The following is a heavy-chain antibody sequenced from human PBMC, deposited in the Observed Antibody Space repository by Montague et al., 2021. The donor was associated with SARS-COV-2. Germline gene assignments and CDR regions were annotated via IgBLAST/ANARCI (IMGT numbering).Heavy chain of an antibody. CDR1: GFTFSSYA. V-gene: IGHV3-23*01. CDR3: AKETAAIGNPLFDS. Sequence: SLRLSCAASGFTFSSYAMSWVRQAPGKGLEWVSGIVNNGRESFYADSVKGRFVISRDNSDKMVYLQLNSLRAEDTAIYYCAKETAAIGNPLFDSWG. D-gene: IGHD4-23*01. CDR2: IVNNGRES. J-gene: IGHJ4*01.